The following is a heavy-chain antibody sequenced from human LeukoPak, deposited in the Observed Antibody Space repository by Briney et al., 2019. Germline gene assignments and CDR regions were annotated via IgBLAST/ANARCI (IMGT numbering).Heavy chain of an antibody. Sequence: SETLSLTCAVSGGSISNENWWGWVRRPPGKGLEWIGEIYHSGSTNYIPSLKSRVTISVDTSKNQFSLKLSSVTAADTAVYYCASRRKSGYCSSTSCSRYFDYWGQGTLVTVSS. CDR1: GGSISNENW. CDR2: IYHSGST. D-gene: IGHD2-2*01. J-gene: IGHJ4*02. CDR3: ASRRKSGYCSSTSCSRYFDY. V-gene: IGHV4-4*02.